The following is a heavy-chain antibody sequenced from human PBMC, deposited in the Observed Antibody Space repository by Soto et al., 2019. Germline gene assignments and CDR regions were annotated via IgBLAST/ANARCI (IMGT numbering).Heavy chain of an antibody. V-gene: IGHV4-59*01. J-gene: IGHJ4*02. CDR1: GDSITSYY. CDR3: ASSGSDY. D-gene: IGHD3-10*01. Sequence: PSETLSLTCTVYGDSITSYYWSWIRQLPGKGLEWIGYIYYSGSTYYNPSLKSRLTISVDTSKNQFSLKLSSVTAADTAVYYCASSGSDYWGQGILVTVSS. CDR2: IYYSGST.